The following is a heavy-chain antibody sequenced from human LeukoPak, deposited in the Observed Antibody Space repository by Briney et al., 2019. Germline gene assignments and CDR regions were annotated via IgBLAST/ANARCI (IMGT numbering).Heavy chain of an antibody. CDR2: INHSGST. V-gene: IGHV4-34*01. D-gene: IGHD3-10*01. J-gene: IGHJ4*02. Sequence: PSETLSLTCTVSGGSISSYYWSWIRQPPGKGLEWIGEINHSGSTNYNPSLKSRVTISVDTSKNQFSLKLSSVTAADTAVYYCARRGGEDWGQGTLVTVSS. CDR1: GGSISSYY. CDR3: ARRGGED.